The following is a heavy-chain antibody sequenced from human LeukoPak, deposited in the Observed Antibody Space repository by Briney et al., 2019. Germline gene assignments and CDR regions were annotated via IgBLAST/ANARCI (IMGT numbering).Heavy chain of an antibody. J-gene: IGHJ4*02. CDR1: GFTFSSYW. D-gene: IGHD6-13*01. CDR2: IKQDGSEK. Sequence: GGSLRLSCAASGFTFSSYWMSWVRQAPGKGPEWVANIKQDGSEKYYVDSVKGRFTISRDNAKNSLYLQMNSLRAEDTAVYYCARDRWQQLVFFDYWGQGTLVTVSS. V-gene: IGHV3-7*01. CDR3: ARDRWQQLVFFDY.